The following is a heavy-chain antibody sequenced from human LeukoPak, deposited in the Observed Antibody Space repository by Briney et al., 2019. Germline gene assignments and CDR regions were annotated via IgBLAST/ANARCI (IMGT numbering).Heavy chain of an antibody. J-gene: IGHJ4*02. V-gene: IGHV4-34*01. CDR3: ARRLRGSYDYFDY. D-gene: IGHD1-26*01. Sequence: SETLSLTCAVYGGSFSGYYWSWIRQPPGKGLEWIGSIYYSGSTYYNPSLKSRVTISVDTSKNQFSLKLSSVTAADTAVYYCARRLRGSYDYFDYWGQGTLVTVSS. CDR1: GGSFSGYY. CDR2: IYYSGST.